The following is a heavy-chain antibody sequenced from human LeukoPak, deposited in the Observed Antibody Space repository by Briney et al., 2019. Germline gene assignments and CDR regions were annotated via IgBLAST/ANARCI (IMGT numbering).Heavy chain of an antibody. D-gene: IGHD1-26*01. CDR2: ISGSGGST. V-gene: IGHV3-23*01. CDR3: AKDDRGTTTPYYFDY. J-gene: IGHJ4*02. Sequence: PGGSLRLSCAASGFTFSSYAMSWVRQAPGKGLEWLSAISGSGGSTYYADSVKGRFTISRDNSKNTLYLQMNSLRAEDTAVYYCAKDDRGTTTPYYFDYWGQGTLVTVSS. CDR1: GFTFSSYA.